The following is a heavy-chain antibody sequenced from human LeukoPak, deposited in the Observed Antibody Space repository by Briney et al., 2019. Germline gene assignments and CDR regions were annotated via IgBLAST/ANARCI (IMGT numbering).Heavy chain of an antibody. J-gene: IGHJ6*02. Sequence: KPSETLSLTFTVSGGSISSYYWSWIRQPPGKGLEWIGYIYYSGSTNYNPSLKSRVTISVDTSKNQFSLKLSSVTAADTAVYYCARAMGSGSYAYYYGMDVWGQGTTVTVSS. CDR2: IYYSGST. V-gene: IGHV4-59*01. D-gene: IGHD3-10*01. CDR1: GGSISSYY. CDR3: ARAMGSGSYAYYYGMDV.